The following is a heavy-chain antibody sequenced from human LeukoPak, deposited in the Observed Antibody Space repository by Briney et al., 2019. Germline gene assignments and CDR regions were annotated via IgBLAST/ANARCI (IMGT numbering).Heavy chain of an antibody. CDR3: AKLYGSGLRGAFDI. Sequence: ASVKVSCKTSGYTFTDYYMHWVRQAPGQGPEWMGWIKPNSGGTNYAQKFQGRVTMTRDTSIRTAFMELSRLRSDDTAVFYCAKLYGSGLRGAFDIWGQGTMVTVSS. D-gene: IGHD3-10*01. V-gene: IGHV1-2*02. J-gene: IGHJ3*02. CDR2: IKPNSGGT. CDR1: GYTFTDYY.